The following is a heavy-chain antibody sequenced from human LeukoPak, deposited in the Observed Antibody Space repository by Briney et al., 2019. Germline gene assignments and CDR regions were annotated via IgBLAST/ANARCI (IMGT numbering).Heavy chain of an antibody. J-gene: IGHJ4*02. CDR2: FDPEDVET. CDR3: ATDLISALGELSYLDY. V-gene: IGHV1-24*01. D-gene: IGHD3-16*02. Sequence: ASVKVSCKVSGYTLTELSMHWVRQAPGKGLEWMGDFDPEDVETIYAQKFQGRVTMTEDTSTDTAYMELSSLRSEDTAVYYCATDLISALGELSYLDYWGQGTLVTVSS. CDR1: GYTLTELS.